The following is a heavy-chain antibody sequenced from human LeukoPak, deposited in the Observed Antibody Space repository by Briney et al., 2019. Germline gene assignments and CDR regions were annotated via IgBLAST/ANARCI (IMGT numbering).Heavy chain of an antibody. V-gene: IGHV3-7*01. CDR1: GFTSSTYW. CDR3: ARDRDSRWDFDL. CDR2: IKQDGSET. J-gene: IGHJ2*01. Sequence: GGSLRLSCAASGFTSSTYWMSWVRQAPGKGLEWAASIKQDGSETYYVDSVKGRFTLSRDNAKNSLYLQMSSLRADDTAVYYCARDRDSRWDFDLWGRGTLVTVSS. D-gene: IGHD3-22*01.